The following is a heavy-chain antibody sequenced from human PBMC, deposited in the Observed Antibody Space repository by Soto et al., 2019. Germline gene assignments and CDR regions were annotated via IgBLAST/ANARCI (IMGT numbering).Heavy chain of an antibody. CDR1: GGSISSYY. V-gene: IGHV4-59*01. CDR3: ARAVVNAFDI. J-gene: IGHJ3*02. Sequence: SETLSLTCTVSGGSISSYYWSWIRQPPGKGLEWIGYIYYSGSTNYNPSLKSRVTISVDTSKNRFSLKLSSVTAADTAVYYCARAVVNAFDIWGQGTMVTVSS. CDR2: IYYSGST.